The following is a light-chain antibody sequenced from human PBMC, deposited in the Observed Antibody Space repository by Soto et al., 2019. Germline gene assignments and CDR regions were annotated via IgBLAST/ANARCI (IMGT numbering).Light chain of an antibody. CDR3: SSYTSSSTVV. CDR1: SSDVGGYNY. CDR2: EVN. J-gene: IGLJ2*01. V-gene: IGLV2-14*01. Sequence: QSALTQPASVSGSPGQLITISCTGTSSDVGGYNYVSWYQQHPGRAPKLMIYEVNNRPSGVSNRFSGSKSGNTASLTISGLQAEDEADYYCSSYTSSSTVVFGGGTKLTVL.